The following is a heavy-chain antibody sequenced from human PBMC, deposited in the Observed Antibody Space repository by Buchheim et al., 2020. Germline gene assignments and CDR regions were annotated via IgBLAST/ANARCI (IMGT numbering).Heavy chain of an antibody. Sequence: QVQLVQSGAEVKKPGSSVKVSCKASGGTFSSYAISWVRQAPGQGLEWMGGIIPIFGTANYAQKFQGRVTITADESTSTAYMELSSLRSEDTAVYYCARVVDGSLGYCSSTSCPNIGAFDYWGQGTL. J-gene: IGHJ4*02. D-gene: IGHD2-2*01. V-gene: IGHV1-69*01. CDR1: GGTFSSYA. CDR3: ARVVDGSLGYCSSTSCPNIGAFDY. CDR2: IIPIFGTA.